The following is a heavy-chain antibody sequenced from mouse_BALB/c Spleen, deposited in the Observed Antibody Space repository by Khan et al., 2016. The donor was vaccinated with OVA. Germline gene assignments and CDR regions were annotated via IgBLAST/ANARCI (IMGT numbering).Heavy chain of an antibody. J-gene: IGHJ4*01. CDR3: AKSFYSHYYAMDY. CDR2: IWGDGNT. D-gene: IGHD2-1*01. Sequence: QVQLKESGPGLVAPSQSLSITCTVSGFSLTTYGVTWVRQPPGKGLEWLGVIWGDGNTDYHSALISRLSISKDNSESQVFLKLNSLQTDDTATYXYAKSFYSHYYAMDYWGQGTSVTVSS. V-gene: IGHV2-3*01. CDR1: GFSLTTYG.